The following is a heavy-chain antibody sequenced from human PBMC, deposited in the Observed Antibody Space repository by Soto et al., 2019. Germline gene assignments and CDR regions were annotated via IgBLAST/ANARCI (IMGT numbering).Heavy chain of an antibody. J-gene: IGHJ6*02. CDR3: AKEYGGYYYYGMDV. D-gene: IGHD3-10*01. Sequence: QVQLVESGGGVVQPGRSLRLSCAASGFTFSSYGMHWVRQAPGKGLEWVAVISYDGSNKYYADSGKGRFTISRDNSKNSLYLQMTSLRAEDTAVYYCAKEYGGYYYYGMDVWGQGTTVTVSS. V-gene: IGHV3-30*18. CDR2: ISYDGSNK. CDR1: GFTFSSYG.